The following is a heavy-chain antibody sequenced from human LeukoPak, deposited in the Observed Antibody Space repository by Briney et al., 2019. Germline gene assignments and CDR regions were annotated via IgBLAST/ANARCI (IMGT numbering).Heavy chain of an antibody. D-gene: IGHD3-16*01. Sequence: GGSLRLSCAASGFTFSDYYMSWIRQAPGKGLEWVSYISSSGSTICYADSVKGRFTISRDNAKNSLYLQMNSLRAEDTAVYYCARDDPFYHYMDVWGKGTTVTVSS. CDR1: GFTFSDYY. V-gene: IGHV3-11*01. J-gene: IGHJ6*03. CDR3: ARDDPFYHYMDV. CDR2: ISSSGSTI.